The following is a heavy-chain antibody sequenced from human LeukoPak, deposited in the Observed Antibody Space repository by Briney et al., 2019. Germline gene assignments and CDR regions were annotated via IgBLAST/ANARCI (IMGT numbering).Heavy chain of an antibody. Sequence: NTSETLSLTCTVSGGSISSYYWSWIRQTPGKGLEWIRYIYYSGSTNYNPSLKSRVTISVDTSKNQFSLKLSSVTAADTAVYYCAREGYDSSGYYDYWGQGTLVTVSS. V-gene: IGHV4-59*01. CDR2: IYYSGST. J-gene: IGHJ4*02. D-gene: IGHD3-22*01. CDR3: AREGYDSSGYYDY. CDR1: GGSISSYY.